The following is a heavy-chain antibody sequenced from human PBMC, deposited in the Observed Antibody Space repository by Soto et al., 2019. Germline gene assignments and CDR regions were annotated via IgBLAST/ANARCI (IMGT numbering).Heavy chain of an antibody. Sequence: GSLRRSCAACGGNLIDALMTCDLHAPGKGLEWVGRIKSKTDCGTTDYAAPVKGRFTISRDDSENTLYLQMNSLKTADTALYYCTTNSGSGPWGQATLVTVSA. V-gene: IGHV3-15*01. CDR3: TTNSGSGP. J-gene: IGHJ5*02. D-gene: IGHD3-10*01. CDR1: GGNLIDAL. CDR2: IKSKTDCGTT.